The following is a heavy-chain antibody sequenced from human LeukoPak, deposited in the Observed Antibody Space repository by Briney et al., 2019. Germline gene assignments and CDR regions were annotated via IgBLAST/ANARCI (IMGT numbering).Heavy chain of an antibody. D-gene: IGHD5-18*01. Sequence: ASVKVSCKASGYTFTSYYMHWVRQAPGQGLEWMGIINPSGGSTSYEQKFQGRVTMTRDTSTSTVYMELSSLRSEDTAVYYCARGGNVDTAMVPLFDYWGQGTLVTVSS. CDR3: ARGGNVDTAMVPLFDY. J-gene: IGHJ4*02. CDR2: INPSGGST. V-gene: IGHV1-46*01. CDR1: GYTFTSYY.